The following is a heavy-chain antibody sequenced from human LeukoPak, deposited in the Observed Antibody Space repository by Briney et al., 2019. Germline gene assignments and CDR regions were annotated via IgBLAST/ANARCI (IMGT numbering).Heavy chain of an antibody. CDR3: ARGACAPDAFDI. CDR1: GGSVSSGSYY. V-gene: IGHV4-61*01. Sequence: SETLSLTCTVSGGSVSSGSYYWSWIRQPPGKGLEWIGYIYYSGSTNYNPSLKSRVTISVDTSKNQFSLKLSSVTAADTAVYYCARGACAPDAFDIWGQGTMVTVSS. J-gene: IGHJ3*02. CDR2: IYYSGST.